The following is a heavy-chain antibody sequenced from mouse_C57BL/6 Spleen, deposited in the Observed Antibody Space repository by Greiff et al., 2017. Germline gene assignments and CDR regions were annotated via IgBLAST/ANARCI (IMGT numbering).Heavy chain of an antibody. J-gene: IGHJ3*01. V-gene: IGHV1-39*01. Sequence: VQLKESGPELVKPGASVKISCKASGYSFTDYNMNWVKQSNGKSLEWIGVINPNYGTTSYNQKFKGKATLTVDQSSSTAYMQLNSLTSEDSAVYYCAQFPANWDEGFAYWGQGTLVTVSA. CDR2: INPNYGTT. CDR1: GYSFTDYN. D-gene: IGHD4-1*01. CDR3: AQFPANWDEGFAY.